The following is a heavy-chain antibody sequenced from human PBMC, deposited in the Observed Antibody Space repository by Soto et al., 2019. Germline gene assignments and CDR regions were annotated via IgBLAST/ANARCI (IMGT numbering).Heavy chain of an antibody. V-gene: IGHV4-4*02. Sequence: QMQLQESGPGLVKSSGTLSLTCAVSGGSITTNNWWTWVRQPPGKGLEWIGEIYHRGTTNYNTSLKSRATISVDKSSTQFSLKLSSVTAADTAVYYCTRTVDYGGNSGFDYLGHGTLVTVSS. J-gene: IGHJ4*01. CDR1: GGSITTNNW. D-gene: IGHD4-17*01. CDR3: TRTVDYGGNSGFDY. CDR2: IYHRGTT.